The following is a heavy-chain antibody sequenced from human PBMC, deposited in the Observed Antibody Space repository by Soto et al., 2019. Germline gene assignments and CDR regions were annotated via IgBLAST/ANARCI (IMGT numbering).Heavy chain of an antibody. V-gene: IGHV4-59*01. Sequence: PSETMSLTCTVSGGSISSYYWSWIRQPPGKGLEWIGYIYYSGSTNYNPSLKSRVTISVDTSKNQFSLKLSSVTAADTAVYYCARHRSSSGLLGFDPWGQGTLVTVSS. CDR1: GGSISSYY. D-gene: IGHD6-6*01. J-gene: IGHJ5*02. CDR3: ARHRSSSGLLGFDP. CDR2: IYYSGST.